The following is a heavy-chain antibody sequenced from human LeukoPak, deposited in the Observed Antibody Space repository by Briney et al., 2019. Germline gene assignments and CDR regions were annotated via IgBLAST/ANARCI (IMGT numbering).Heavy chain of an antibody. CDR2: INPSGGST. D-gene: IGHD3-22*01. CDR3: ARGDYYDSSGYFASFDY. CDR1: GYTFTNNY. Sequence: ASVKVSCKASGYTFTNNYLHWVRQAPGQGLEWMGIINPSGGSTSYAQKFQGRVTMTRDTSTSTVYMELSSLRSEDTAVYYCARGDYYDSSGYFASFDYWGQGTLVTVSS. V-gene: IGHV1-46*01. J-gene: IGHJ4*02.